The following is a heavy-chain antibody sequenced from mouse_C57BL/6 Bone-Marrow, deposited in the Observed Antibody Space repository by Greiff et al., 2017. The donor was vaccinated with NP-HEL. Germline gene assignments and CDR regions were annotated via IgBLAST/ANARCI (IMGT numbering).Heavy chain of an antibody. CDR1: GYTFTSYG. D-gene: IGHD1-1*01. V-gene: IGHV1-81*01. CDR3: ARRLLREFAY. J-gene: IGHJ3*01. CDR2: IYPRSGNT. Sequence: QVQLKQSGAELARPGASVKLSCKASGYTFTSYGISWVKQRTGQGLEWIGEIYPRSGNTYYNEKFKGKATLTADKSSSTAYMELRSLTSEDSAVYFCARRLLREFAYWGQGTLVTVSA.